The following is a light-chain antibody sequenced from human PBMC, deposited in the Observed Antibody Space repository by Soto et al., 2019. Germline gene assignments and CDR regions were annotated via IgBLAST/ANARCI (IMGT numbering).Light chain of an antibody. V-gene: IGLV1-40*01. CDR1: SSNIGAVFD. CDR2: ENT. CDR3: QSYDSGLSGWL. J-gene: IGLJ2*01. Sequence: QSVLTQPPSVSGAAWQRVTSSCTGSSSNIGAVFDVHWYQQMPGTAPKLIIDENTKRPSGVPDRFSGSKSGTSASLAITGLQAEDEADYYCQSYDSGLSGWLFGGGTKVTVL.